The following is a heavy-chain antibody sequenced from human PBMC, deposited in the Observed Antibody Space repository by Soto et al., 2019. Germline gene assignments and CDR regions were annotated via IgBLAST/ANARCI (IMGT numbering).Heavy chain of an antibody. Sequence: QVQLVQSGAEVKKPGASVKVSCKASGYTFTSYGISWVRQVPGQGLEWMGWISAYNGNTNYAQKLQGRVTMTTDTSTSTAYMELRSLRSDDTAVYYCARDRYYDSSGYRGWFDPWGQGTLVTVSS. V-gene: IGHV1-18*01. D-gene: IGHD3-22*01. CDR1: GYTFTSYG. J-gene: IGHJ5*02. CDR3: ARDRYYDSSGYRGWFDP. CDR2: ISAYNGNT.